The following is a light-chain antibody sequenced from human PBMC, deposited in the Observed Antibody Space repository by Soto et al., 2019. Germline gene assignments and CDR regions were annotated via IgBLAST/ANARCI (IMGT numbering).Light chain of an antibody. CDR2: VAS. CDR3: QQYYSTLYT. V-gene: IGKV4-1*01. CDR1: QSVLYSSNHKNY. Sequence: DIVMTQSPDSLAVSLGERATINCKSSQSVLYSSNHKNYLAWYQQKPGQPPKLLIHVASTRESGVPDRFSGSGSGTDFTLTISSLQAEDVAVYYCQQYYSTLYTFGQGTKLEIK. J-gene: IGKJ2*01.